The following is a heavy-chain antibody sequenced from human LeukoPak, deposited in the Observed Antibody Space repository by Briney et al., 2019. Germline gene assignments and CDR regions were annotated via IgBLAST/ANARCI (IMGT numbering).Heavy chain of an antibody. CDR2: IKQDGSQI. CDR1: GFTFSSYW. V-gene: IGHV3-7*01. D-gene: IGHD2-2*01. Sequence: GGSLRLSCATSGFTFSSYWMSWVRRAPGKGLEWVANIKQDGSQIFYVDSVKGRFTISRDTAKNSLSLQMNSLRAEDTAVYYCAREYCSGTSCYGYFDYWGQGTLVTVSS. CDR3: AREYCSGTSCYGYFDY. J-gene: IGHJ4*02.